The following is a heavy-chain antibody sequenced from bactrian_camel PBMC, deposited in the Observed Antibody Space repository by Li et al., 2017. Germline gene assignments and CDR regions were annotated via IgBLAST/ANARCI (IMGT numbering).Heavy chain of an antibody. CDR2: IDTDGTI. CDR1: DYPWGNNC. V-gene: IGHV3S53*01. CDR3: AAHPRYCAPEVIDFSF. D-gene: IGHD3*01. J-gene: IGHJ6*01. Sequence: HVQLVESGGGSVQAGGSLTLSCVASDYPWGNNCMGRFRQVSGEEREGVASIDTDGTIRYEDSVKDRFMISYDNAKNTLYLQMDGLKPEDTAMYYCAAHPRYCAPEVIDFSFWGQGTQVTVS.